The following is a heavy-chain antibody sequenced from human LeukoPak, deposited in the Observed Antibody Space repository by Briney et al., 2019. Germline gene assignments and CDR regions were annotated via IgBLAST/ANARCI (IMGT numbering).Heavy chain of an antibody. CDR1: GFTFSNAW. CDR3: TTDGFAGGRAATYAFDI. D-gene: IGHD3-16*01. J-gene: IGHJ3*02. Sequence: GGSLRLSCAASGFTFSNAWMSWVRQAPGKGLEWVGRIKSKTDSGTTDYAAPVKGRFTISRDDSKNTLYLQMNSLKTEDTAVYYCTTDGFAGGRAATYAFDIWGQGTMVTVSS. CDR2: IKSKTDSGTT. V-gene: IGHV3-15*01.